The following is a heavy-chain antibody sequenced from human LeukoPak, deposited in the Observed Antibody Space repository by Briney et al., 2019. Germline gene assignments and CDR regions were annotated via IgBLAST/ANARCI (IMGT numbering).Heavy chain of an antibody. CDR1: GGSISSYY. D-gene: IGHD3-10*01. CDR2: IYTSGST. CDR3: ARDTTYYYGWGSYLNWFDP. J-gene: IGHJ5*02. Sequence: SETLSLTCTVSGGSISSYYWSWIRQPAGKGLECIWRIYTSGSTNYNPSLKSRVTISVDKSKNQFSLKLSSVPAADTAVYYCARDTTYYYGWGSYLNWFDPWGQGTLVTVSS. V-gene: IGHV4-4*07.